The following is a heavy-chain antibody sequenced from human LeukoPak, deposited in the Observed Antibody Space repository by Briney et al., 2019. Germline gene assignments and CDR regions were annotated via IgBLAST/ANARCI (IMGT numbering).Heavy chain of an antibody. CDR1: GYTFTSYG. J-gene: IGHJ4*02. Sequence: GASVKVSCKASGYTFTSYGISWVRQAPGQGPEWMGWISAYNGNTNYAQKLQGRVTMTTDTSTSTAYMELRSLRSDDTAVYYCARDLWAGYCSSTSCYEDDYWGQGTLVTVSS. V-gene: IGHV1-18*04. D-gene: IGHD2-2*03. CDR2: ISAYNGNT. CDR3: ARDLWAGYCSSTSCYEDDY.